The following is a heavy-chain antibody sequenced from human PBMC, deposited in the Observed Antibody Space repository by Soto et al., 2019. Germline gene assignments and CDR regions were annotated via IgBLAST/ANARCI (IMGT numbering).Heavy chain of an antibody. V-gene: IGHV4-59*01. Sequence: GSTNYTPSLKSRVTISVDTSKNQFSLKLSYVTAADTAVYYCARWSTVTTYGMDVWGQGTTVTVSS. D-gene: IGHD4-17*01. CDR3: ARWSTVTTYGMDV. J-gene: IGHJ6*02. CDR2: GST.